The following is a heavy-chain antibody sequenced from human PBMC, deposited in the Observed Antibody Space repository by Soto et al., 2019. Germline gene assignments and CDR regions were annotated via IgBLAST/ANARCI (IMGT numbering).Heavy chain of an antibody. CDR1: GYTLTDLS. Sequence: ASVKVSCKVSGYTLTDLSMHWVRQAPGQGLEWIGWFNAGCGNTCYAQKFQGRVTMTRNTSISTAYMELSSLRSEDTSVYYCARGLTVTKPRLYYYMDVWGKGTTVTVSS. CDR3: ARGLTVTKPRLYYYMDV. CDR2: FNAGCGNT. J-gene: IGHJ6*03. V-gene: IGHV1-8*02. D-gene: IGHD4-17*01.